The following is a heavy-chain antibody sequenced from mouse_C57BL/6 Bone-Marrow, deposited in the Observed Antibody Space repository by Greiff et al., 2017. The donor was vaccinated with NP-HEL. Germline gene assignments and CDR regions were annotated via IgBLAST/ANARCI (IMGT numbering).Heavy chain of an antibody. J-gene: IGHJ4*01. CDR2: INPNNGGT. CDR3: ARTDDAGYYYAMDY. CDR1: GYTFTDYN. D-gene: IGHD2-3*01. Sequence: VQLQQSGPELVKPGASVKIPCKASGYTFTDYNMDWVKQSPGKSLEWIGDINPNNGGTIYNQKFKGKATLTVAKSSSTAYMELRSLTSEDTAVYYCARTDDAGYYYAMDYWGQGTSVTVSS. V-gene: IGHV1-18*01.